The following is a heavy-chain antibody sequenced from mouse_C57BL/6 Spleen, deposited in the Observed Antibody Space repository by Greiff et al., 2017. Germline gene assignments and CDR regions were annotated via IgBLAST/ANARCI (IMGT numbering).Heavy chain of an antibody. CDR3: ARTTVVATDYYAMDY. J-gene: IGHJ4*01. CDR1: GFNIQDYY. CDR2: IDPEDGET. D-gene: IGHD1-1*01. Sequence: EVQLQQSGAELVKPGASVKLSCTASGFNIQDYYMHWVKQRTEQGLEWIGRIDPEDGETKYAPKFQGKATITADTSSNTAYLQLSSLTSEDTAVYYCARTTVVATDYYAMDYWGQGTSVTVSS. V-gene: IGHV14-2*01.